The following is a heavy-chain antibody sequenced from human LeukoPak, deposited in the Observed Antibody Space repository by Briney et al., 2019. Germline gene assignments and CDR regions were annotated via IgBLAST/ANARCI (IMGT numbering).Heavy chain of an antibody. Sequence: GGSLRLSCAASGFTFSRYSVNWVRQAPGKGLEWVSCITGSSDYIFYADSVRGRFTISRDNAKNSLFLQMNSLRAEDTAVYYCAKDLEGHDFWSGYYLDYWGQGTLVTVSS. D-gene: IGHD3-3*01. CDR2: ITGSSDYI. CDR3: AKDLEGHDFWSGYYLDY. CDR1: GFTFSRYS. J-gene: IGHJ4*02. V-gene: IGHV3-21*01.